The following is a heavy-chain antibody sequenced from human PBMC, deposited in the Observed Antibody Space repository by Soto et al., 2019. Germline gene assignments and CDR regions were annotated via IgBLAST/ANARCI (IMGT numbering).Heavy chain of an antibody. CDR1: GFTFSSYA. CDR2: ISGSGGST. CDR3: AKGASGYYYYGMDV. J-gene: IGHJ6*02. D-gene: IGHD3-10*01. Sequence: EVQLLESGGGLVQPGGSLRLSCAASGFTFSSYAMSWVRQAPGKGLEWVSAISGSGGSTCYADSVKGRFTISRDNSKNTLYLQMNSSRAEDTAVYYCAKGASGYYYYGMDVWGQGTTVTVSS. V-gene: IGHV3-23*01.